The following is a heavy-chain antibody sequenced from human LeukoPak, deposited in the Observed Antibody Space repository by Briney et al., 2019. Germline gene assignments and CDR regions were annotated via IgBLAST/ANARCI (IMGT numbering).Heavy chain of an antibody. D-gene: IGHD1-26*01. CDR2: IRDNGRDT. CDR1: GFTLSNYW. Sequence: PEGSLRLSCAASGFTLSNYWMMHWVRQDPGKGLAWVARIRDNGRDTNYADSVKGRFIVSRDSARNTMYLQMKRLRVEDTAVYYCARDGGWDVNDWYFDLWGPGTLVTVSS. V-gene: IGHV3-74*01. CDR3: ARDGGWDVNDWYFDL. J-gene: IGHJ2*01.